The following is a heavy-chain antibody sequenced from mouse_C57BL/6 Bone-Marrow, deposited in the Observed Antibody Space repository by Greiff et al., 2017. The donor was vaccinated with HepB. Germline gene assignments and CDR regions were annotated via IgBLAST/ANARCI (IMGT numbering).Heavy chain of an antibody. J-gene: IGHJ3*01. V-gene: IGHV1-7*01. CDR3: ARYPTDGYRAWFAY. Sequence: QVQLKESGAELVKPGASVKLSCKASGYTFTSYCMHWVKQRPGQGLEWIGYINPSSGYTKYNQNFKDKATLTADKSSSPAYMHLNSLTCEDSAVYFYARYPTDGYRAWFAYWDQGTLVTVSA. CDR2: INPSSGYT. D-gene: IGHD2-3*01. CDR1: GYTFTSYC.